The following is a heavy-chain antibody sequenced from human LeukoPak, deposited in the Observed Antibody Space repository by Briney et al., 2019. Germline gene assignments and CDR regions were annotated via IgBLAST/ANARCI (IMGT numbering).Heavy chain of an antibody. V-gene: IGHV4-34*01. J-gene: IGHJ4*02. Sequence: PSETLSLTCAVYGGSFSGYYWSWIRQPPGKGLEWIGEINHSGSTNYNPSLKSRVTISVDTSKNQFSLKLSSVTAADTAVYYCARTRPPGGWGQGTLVTVSS. CDR2: INHSGST. CDR3: ARTRPPGG. CDR1: GGSFSGYY.